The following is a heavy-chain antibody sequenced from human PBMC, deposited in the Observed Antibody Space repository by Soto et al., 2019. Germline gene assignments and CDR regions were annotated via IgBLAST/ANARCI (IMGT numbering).Heavy chain of an antibody. CDR1: GYTFTSYG. CDR2: ISAYNGNT. CDR3: ARASSGYSGYVPDY. D-gene: IGHD5-12*01. J-gene: IGHJ4*02. Sequence: GASVKVSCKASGYTFTSYGISWVRQAPGQGLEWMGWISAYNGNTNYAQKLQGRVTMTTDTSTSTAYMELRSLRSEDTAVYYCARASSGYSGYVPDYWGQGTLVTVSS. V-gene: IGHV1-18*01.